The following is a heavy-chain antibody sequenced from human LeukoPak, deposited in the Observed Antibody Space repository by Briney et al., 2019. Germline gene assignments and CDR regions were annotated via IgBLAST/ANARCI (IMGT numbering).Heavy chain of an antibody. CDR1: VFTLCIYA. CDR3: AKWFGSRSYYVY. V-gene: IGHV3-23*01. D-gene: IGHD3-10*01. Sequence: GRTLRLSRAVSVFTLCIYAMRCVRHAPAKGLECGSSISGSGGRTQYAEAVKGRLIISRDNSKNTVYLQMSSLRAEDTAVYYCAKWFGSRSYYVYWGQGTLVTVSS. J-gene: IGHJ4*02. CDR2: ISGSGGRT.